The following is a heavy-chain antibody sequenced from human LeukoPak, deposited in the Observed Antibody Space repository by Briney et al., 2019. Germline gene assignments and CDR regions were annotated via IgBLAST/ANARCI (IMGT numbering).Heavy chain of an antibody. Sequence: SETLSLTCIVSGDSISSSSYHWGWIRQPPGKGLEWIGYTYYSGSTNYNPSLKSRVTISVDTSKNQFSLKLSSVTAADTAVYYCARDGKRGYSYGDYYYGMDVWGQGTTVTVSS. CDR1: GDSISSSSYH. CDR3: ARDGKRGYSYGDYYYGMDV. J-gene: IGHJ6*02. CDR2: TYYSGST. V-gene: IGHV4-61*01. D-gene: IGHD5-18*01.